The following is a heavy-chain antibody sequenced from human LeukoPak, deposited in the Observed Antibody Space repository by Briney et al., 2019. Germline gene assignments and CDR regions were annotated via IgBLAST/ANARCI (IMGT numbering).Heavy chain of an antibody. CDR1: GGSISSSNW. D-gene: IGHD6-19*01. CDR2: IYHSGST. Sequence: SETLSLTCAVSGGSISSSNWWSWVRQPPRKGLEWIGEIYHSGSTNYNPSLKSRVTISVDKSKNQFSLKLSSVTAADTAVYYCAREPIAVADYYYYGVDVWGKGTTVTVSS. J-gene: IGHJ6*04. CDR3: AREPIAVADYYYYGVDV. V-gene: IGHV4-4*02.